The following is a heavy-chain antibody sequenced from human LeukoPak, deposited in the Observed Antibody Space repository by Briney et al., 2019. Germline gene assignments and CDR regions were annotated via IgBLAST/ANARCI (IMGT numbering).Heavy chain of an antibody. D-gene: IGHD3-3*01. CDR1: GYTFTSYD. V-gene: IGHV1-8*01. CDR2: MNPNSGNT. Sequence: ASVKVSCKASGYTFTSYDINWVRQATGQGLEWMGWMNPNSGNTGYAQKFQGRVTMTRNTSISTAYMELGSLRSEDTAVYYCARGRPTQTIYYYYGMDVWGQGTTVTVSS. J-gene: IGHJ6*02. CDR3: ARGRPTQTIYYYYGMDV.